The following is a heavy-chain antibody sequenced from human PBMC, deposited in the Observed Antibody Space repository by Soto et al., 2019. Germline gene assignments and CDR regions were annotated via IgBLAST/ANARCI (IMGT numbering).Heavy chain of an antibody. CDR3: ARGYGSGWPDYYYYYGMDV. J-gene: IGHJ6*02. V-gene: IGHV3-21*01. D-gene: IGHD6-19*01. Sequence: PGGSLRLSCAASGFTFSCYSMNWVRQAPGKGLEWVSSISSSSSYIYYADSVKGRFTISRDNAKNSLYLQMNSLRAEDTAVYYCARGYGSGWPDYYYYYGMDVWGQGTTVTVSS. CDR2: ISSSSSYI. CDR1: GFTFSCYS.